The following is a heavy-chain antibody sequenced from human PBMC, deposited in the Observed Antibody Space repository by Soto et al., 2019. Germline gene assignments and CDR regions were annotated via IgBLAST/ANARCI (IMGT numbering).Heavy chain of an antibody. CDR2: VSSRSSYI. CDR1: GFTFSNYI. Sequence: SLRLSCAASGFTFSNYIMSWIRQAPGKGLEWVSSVSSRSSYIFYADSVKGRFTISRDNAKNSLYLQMNSLRAEDTSVYYCARVPGRYCTGGTCYLDAFDIWGQGTMVTVSS. D-gene: IGHD2-15*01. J-gene: IGHJ3*02. CDR3: ARVPGRYCTGGTCYLDAFDI. V-gene: IGHV3-21*01.